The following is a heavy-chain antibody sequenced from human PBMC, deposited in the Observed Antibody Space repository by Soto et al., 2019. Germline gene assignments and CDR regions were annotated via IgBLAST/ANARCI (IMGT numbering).Heavy chain of an antibody. J-gene: IGHJ5*02. CDR2: IYNSGST. CDR1: GGSISSTGYY. CDR3: ARGRTTMTVSFSSRGGNWFDP. V-gene: IGHV4-39*01. D-gene: IGHD3-22*01. Sequence: QLQLQESGPGLVKPSETLSLTCSVSGGSISSTGYYWVWIRLPPGKGLEWIGSIYNSGSTYYNPSLKGRVTISVDTSKNLFSLRLSSVTAADTAVYYCARGRTTMTVSFSSRGGNWFDPWGQGTLVTVSS.